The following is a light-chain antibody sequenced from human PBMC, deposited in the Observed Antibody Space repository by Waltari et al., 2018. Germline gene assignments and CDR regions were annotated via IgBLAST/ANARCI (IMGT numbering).Light chain of an antibody. CDR2: EGS. V-gene: IGLV2-23*01. CDR1: SNDVGSYNL. Sequence: QSALTQPASVSGSPGQSITISCTGTSNDVGSYNLVSWYQRHPGKAPELLIYEGSKRPSGVSNRFSGSKSGNTASLTISELQAEDEADYFCCAYASGSTIIFGGGTKLTVL. CDR3: CAYASGSTII. J-gene: IGLJ2*01.